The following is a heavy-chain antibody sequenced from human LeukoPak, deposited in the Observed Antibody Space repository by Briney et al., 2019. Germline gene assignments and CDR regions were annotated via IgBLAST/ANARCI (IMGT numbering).Heavy chain of an antibody. CDR2: IGTNNENT. V-gene: IGHV1-18*01. Sequence: ASVTVSCKASGYTFAIFGVTWVRQAPGQGLEWMGWIGTNNENTNYAQKFQGRVTMTTDTSTSTVYMELRSLRSDDTAVYYCARDRDGVAANFDYWGQGTLVTVSS. CDR3: ARDRDGVAANFDY. CDR1: GYTFAIFG. J-gene: IGHJ4*02. D-gene: IGHD5-24*01.